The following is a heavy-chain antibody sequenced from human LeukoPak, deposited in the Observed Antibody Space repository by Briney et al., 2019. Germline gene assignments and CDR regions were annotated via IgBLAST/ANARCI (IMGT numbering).Heavy chain of an antibody. CDR1: GFTFGSYG. V-gene: IGHV3-33*06. CDR3: AKGEPEGSNNWFDP. CDR2: IWYDGSNK. J-gene: IGHJ5*02. D-gene: IGHD1-14*01. Sequence: GGSLRLSCAASGFTFGSYGMHWVRQAPGKGLEWVAVIWYDGSNKYYADSVKGRFTISRDNSKNTLDLQMNSLRAEDTAVYYCAKGEPEGSNNWFDPWGQGTLVTVSS.